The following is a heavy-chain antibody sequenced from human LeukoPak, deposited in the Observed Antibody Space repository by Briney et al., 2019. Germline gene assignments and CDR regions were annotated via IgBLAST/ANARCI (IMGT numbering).Heavy chain of an antibody. CDR1: GGSISSYY. Sequence: SETLSLTCTVSGGSISSYYWSWIRQPPGKGLGWIGYIYYSGSTNYNPSLKSRVTISVDTSKNQFSLKLSSVTAADTAVYYCARGRGYSSSWYDYWGQGTLVTVSS. V-gene: IGHV4-59*12. CDR3: ARGRGYSSSWYDY. D-gene: IGHD6-13*01. CDR2: IYYSGST. J-gene: IGHJ4*02.